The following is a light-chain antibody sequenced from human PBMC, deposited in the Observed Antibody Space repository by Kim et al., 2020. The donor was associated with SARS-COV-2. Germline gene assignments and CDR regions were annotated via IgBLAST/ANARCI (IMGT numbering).Light chain of an antibody. CDR3: QYNNKWPRIT. J-gene: IGKJ5*01. CDR1: HSHNVN. Sequence: APGASDSPTCRTSHSHNVNLSLDQQKPGQGPTPLIYGVYTRATAIPARASGSGTGTEFTLTLSILQSEDVGFDFCQYNNKWPRITFGQGTRLEIK. V-gene: IGKV3D-15*01. CDR2: GVY.